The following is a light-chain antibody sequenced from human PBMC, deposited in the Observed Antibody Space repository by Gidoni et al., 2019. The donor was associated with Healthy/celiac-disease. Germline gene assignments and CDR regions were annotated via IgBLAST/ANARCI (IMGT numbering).Light chain of an antibody. CDR2: DVS. J-gene: IGLJ2*01. Sequence: QSALTQPASVYGSPGKSITISCTGTSSDVGGYNDVSWYQQHPGKAPKLMIYDVSNRPSGVSNRFSGSKSGNTASLTISGLQAEDEADYYCSSYTSSSTLVFGGGTKLTVL. V-gene: IGLV2-14*03. CDR1: SSDVGGYND. CDR3: SSYTSSSTLV.